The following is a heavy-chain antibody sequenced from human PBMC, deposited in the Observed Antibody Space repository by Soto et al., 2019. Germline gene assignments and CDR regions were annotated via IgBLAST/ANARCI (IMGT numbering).Heavy chain of an antibody. CDR2: IKPSGST. Sequence: QVQLQQWGAGLLKPSETLSLTCAVSGVSFSGYYWTWIRQSPGKGLEWIGEIKPSGSTNYNPSLKSRVTMSADTSKNQFSLKLCSVTAADTAVYYCARPNGLGRGVIRGWGQGTLVTVSS. J-gene: IGHJ4*02. CDR1: GVSFSGYY. V-gene: IGHV4-34*01. D-gene: IGHD3-10*01. CDR3: ARPNGLGRGVIRG.